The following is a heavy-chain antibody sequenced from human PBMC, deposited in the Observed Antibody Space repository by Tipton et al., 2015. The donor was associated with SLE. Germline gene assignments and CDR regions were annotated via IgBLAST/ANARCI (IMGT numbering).Heavy chain of an antibody. J-gene: IGHJ6*02. CDR2: IYYSGST. CDR1: GGSINNSY. D-gene: IGHD3-10*01. V-gene: IGHV4-59*07. Sequence: TLSLTCTVPGGSINNSYWNWIRQPPGKAPEWIGYIYYSGSTNYNPSLKSQVTISVDTSKNQISLQLSSVTAADTAVYYCASSYSDYGMDVWGQGTTVTVSS. CDR3: ASSYSDYGMDV.